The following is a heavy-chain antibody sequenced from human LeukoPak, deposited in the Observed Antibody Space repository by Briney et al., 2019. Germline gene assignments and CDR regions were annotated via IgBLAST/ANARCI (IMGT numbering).Heavy chain of an antibody. CDR1: GGSISSYY. V-gene: IGHV4-59*08. J-gene: IGHJ4*02. CDR2: IYYSGSS. D-gene: IGHD2-2*02. CDR3: ARRYTASPGERFDY. Sequence: SETLSLTCTVSGGSISSYYWSWIRQPPGEGLEWIGYIYYSGSSNYNPSLKSRVTISVDTSKNQFSLKLTSVTAADTAVYYCARRYTASPGERFDYWGQGTLVTVSS.